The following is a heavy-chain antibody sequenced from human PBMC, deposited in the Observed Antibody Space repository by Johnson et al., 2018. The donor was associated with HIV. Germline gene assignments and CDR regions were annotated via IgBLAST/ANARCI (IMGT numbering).Heavy chain of an antibody. J-gene: IGHJ3*02. D-gene: IGHD2-21*02. V-gene: IGHV3-20*04. CDR3: VRVGKFCGGDCYSGVDGFDS. CDR1: GFTFDDYG. CDR2: INWNGGNT. Sequence: EVQLVESGGGVVRPGGSLRLYCAASGFTFDDYGMSWVRQAPGKGLEWVSGINWNGGNTDYADSVKGRFTISRDNAKTSLYLQMNSLRAEDMALYFCVRVGKFCGGDCYSGVDGFDSWGQGTMVTVSA.